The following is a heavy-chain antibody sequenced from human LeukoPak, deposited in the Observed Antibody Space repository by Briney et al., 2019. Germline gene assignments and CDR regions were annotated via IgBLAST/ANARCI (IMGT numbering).Heavy chain of an antibody. V-gene: IGHV3-53*05. CDR2: IYSGGST. Sequence: GGSLRLSCAASGFTVSSNYMSWVRQAPGKGLEWVSVIYSGGSTYYADSVKGRFTISRDNSKNTLYLQMNSLRDEDSAAYYCARVYLERLTAGYFDHWGQGTWVTVSP. J-gene: IGHJ4*02. CDR1: GFTVSSNY. CDR3: ARVYLERLTAGYFDH. D-gene: IGHD2-8*01.